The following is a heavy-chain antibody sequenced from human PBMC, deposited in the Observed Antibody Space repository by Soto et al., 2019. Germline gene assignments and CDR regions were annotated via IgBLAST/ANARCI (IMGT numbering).Heavy chain of an antibody. CDR1: GGTFSSYT. CDR3: ARSTYYYDSSGSAPDY. V-gene: IGHV1-69*13. J-gene: IGHJ4*02. CDR2: IIPIFGTA. Sequence: SVKVSCKASGGTFSSYTINWVRQAPGQGLEWMGGIIPIFGTANYAQKFQGRVTITADESTNTAYMELSSLRSEDTAVYYCARSTYYYDSSGSAPDYWGQGTLVTAPQ. D-gene: IGHD3-22*01.